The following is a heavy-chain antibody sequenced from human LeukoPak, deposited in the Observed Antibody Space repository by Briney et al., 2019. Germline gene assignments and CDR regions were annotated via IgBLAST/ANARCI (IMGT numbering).Heavy chain of an antibody. CDR1: GFTFSSYA. CDR3: ASPLVLNRYYDFWSGKNAFDI. D-gene: IGHD3-3*01. Sequence: PGGSLRLSCAASGFTFSSYAMSWVRQAPGKGLEWVSAISGSGGSTYYADSVKGRFTISRDNSKNTLYLQMNSLRSDDTAVYYCASPLVLNRYYDFWSGKNAFDIWGQGTMVTVSS. CDR2: ISGSGGST. J-gene: IGHJ3*02. V-gene: IGHV3-23*01.